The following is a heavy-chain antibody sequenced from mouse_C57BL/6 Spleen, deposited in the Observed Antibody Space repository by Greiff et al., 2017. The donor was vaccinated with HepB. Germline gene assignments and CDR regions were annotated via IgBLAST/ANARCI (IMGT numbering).Heavy chain of an antibody. CDR1: GYTFTSYW. D-gene: IGHD1-1*01. CDR2: IYPGNSDT. V-gene: IGHV1-5*01. Sequence: VQLQQSGTVLARPGASVKMSCKTSGYTFTSYWMHWVKQRPGQGLEWIGAIYPGNSDTSYNQKFKGKAKLTAVTSASTAYMELSSLTNEDSAVYYCSRLITTVVATGYFDVWGTGTTVTVSS. CDR3: SRLITTVVATGYFDV. J-gene: IGHJ1*03.